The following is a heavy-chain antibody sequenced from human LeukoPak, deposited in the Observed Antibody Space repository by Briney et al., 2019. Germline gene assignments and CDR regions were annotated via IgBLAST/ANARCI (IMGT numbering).Heavy chain of an antibody. V-gene: IGHV3-48*03. Sequence: PGGSLRLSCAASGFTFSSYEMNWVRQAPGKGLEWVSYISSSGSTIYYADSVKGRFTISRDNAKNSLYLQMNSLRAEDTAVYYCARQHRSSWYFDYWGQGTLVTVSS. CDR1: GFTFSSYE. CDR2: ISSSGSTI. D-gene: IGHD6-13*01. J-gene: IGHJ4*02. CDR3: ARQHRSSWYFDY.